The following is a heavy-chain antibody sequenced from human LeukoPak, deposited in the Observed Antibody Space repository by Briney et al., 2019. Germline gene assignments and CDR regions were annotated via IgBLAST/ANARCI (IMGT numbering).Heavy chain of an antibody. V-gene: IGHV3-48*03. CDR1: GFTFSSYE. J-gene: IGHJ6*02. CDR3: AREGSNLNYYGSDYGMDV. D-gene: IGHD3-10*01. Sequence: GGSLRLSCAASGFTFSSYEMNWVRQAPGKGLEWVSYISGSGSTIYYADSVKGRFTISRDNAKNSLYLQMNSLRAEDTAVYYCAREGSNLNYYGSDYGMDVWGQGTTVTVSS. CDR2: ISGSGSTI.